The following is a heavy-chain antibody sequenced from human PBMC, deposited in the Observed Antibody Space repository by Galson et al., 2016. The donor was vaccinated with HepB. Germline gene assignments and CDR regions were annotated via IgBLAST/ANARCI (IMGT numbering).Heavy chain of an antibody. J-gene: IGHJ4*02. V-gene: IGHV3-30*18. CDR2: DSMAGRRK. CDR1: GFTFSGSG. CDR3: AKRHEYCPPVGCSVDS. Sequence: SLRLSCAASGFTFSGSGIHWVRQAPGKGLEWVAADSMAGRRKFYAHSVKGRFTISRDNSNNMPFLQMSSLRVDDTAVYYCAKRHEYCPPVGCSVDSWGQGTLVSVSS. D-gene: IGHD2/OR15-2a*01.